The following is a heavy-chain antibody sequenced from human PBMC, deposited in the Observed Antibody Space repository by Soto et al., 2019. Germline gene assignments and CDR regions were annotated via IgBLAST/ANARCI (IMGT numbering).Heavy chain of an antibody. J-gene: IGHJ4*02. CDR1: GYTFTSYY. CDR2: INPSGGST. CDR3: ARDQGAVAGRGGCDY. Sequence: GASVKVSCKASGYTFTSYYIHWVRQAPGQGLEWMGIINPSGGSTSYAQKFQGRVTMTRDTSTSTVYMELSSLRSEDTAVYYCARDQGAVAGRGGCDYWGQGTLVTVSS. V-gene: IGHV1-46*03. D-gene: IGHD6-19*01.